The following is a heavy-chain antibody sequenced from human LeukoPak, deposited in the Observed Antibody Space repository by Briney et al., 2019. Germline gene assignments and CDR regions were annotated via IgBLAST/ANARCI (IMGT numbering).Heavy chain of an antibody. J-gene: IGHJ4*02. CDR2: IYYSGST. CDR3: ARGGNCSGGSCYPDGGTDY. Sequence: PSETLSLTCTVSGGSISSYYWSWIRQPPGKGLEWIGYIYYSGSTNYNPSLKSRVTISVDTSKNQFSLKLSSVTAADTAVYYCARGGNCSGGSCYPDGGTDYWGQGTLVTVSS. CDR1: GGSISSYY. D-gene: IGHD2-15*01. V-gene: IGHV4-59*01.